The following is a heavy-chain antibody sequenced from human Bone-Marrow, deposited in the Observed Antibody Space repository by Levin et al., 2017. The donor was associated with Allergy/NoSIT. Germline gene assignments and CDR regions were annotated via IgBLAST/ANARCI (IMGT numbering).Heavy chain of an antibody. V-gene: IGHV3-23*01. J-gene: IGHJ4*02. CDR2: IDVSGGGT. D-gene: IGHD1-1*01. CDR1: GFTFSNSP. CDR3: AKEPAIATTDTGHYFDY. Sequence: GGSLRLSCAASGFTFSNSPMTWVRQAPGKGLEWVSTIDVSGGGTYYADSVKGRFTISRDNSKNTLYLEMNSLRADDTAIYYCAKEPAIATTDTGHYFDYWGQGTRVTVSS.